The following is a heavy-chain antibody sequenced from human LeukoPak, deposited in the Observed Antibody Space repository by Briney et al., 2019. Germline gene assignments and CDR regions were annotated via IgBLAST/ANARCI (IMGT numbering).Heavy chain of an antibody. CDR3: ARGAFDIVVVPAAMRFDP. V-gene: IGHV4-34*01. D-gene: IGHD2-2*01. Sequence: SETLSLTCAVYGGSFSGYYWSWIRHPPGKGLEWIGEINHSGSTNYNPFLKSRVTISVDTSKNQFSLKLSSVTAADTAVYYCARGAFDIVVVPAAMRFDPWGQGTLVTVSS. J-gene: IGHJ5*02. CDR2: INHSGST. CDR1: GGSFSGYY.